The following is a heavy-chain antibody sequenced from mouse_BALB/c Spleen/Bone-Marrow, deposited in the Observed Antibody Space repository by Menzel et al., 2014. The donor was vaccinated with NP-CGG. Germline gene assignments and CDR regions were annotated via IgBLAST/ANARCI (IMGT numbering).Heavy chain of an antibody. J-gene: IGHJ4*01. Sequence: QLKESGAELVKPGASVKLSCTASGFNIKDTYTHLVKQRPEQGLEWIGRIDPANGNTKYDPKFQGKATITADTSSNTACLQLSSLTSEDTAVYYCARWLLNYYAMDYWGQGTSVTVSS. D-gene: IGHD2-3*01. CDR2: IDPANGNT. CDR3: ARWLLNYYAMDY. CDR1: GFNIKDTY. V-gene: IGHV14-3*02.